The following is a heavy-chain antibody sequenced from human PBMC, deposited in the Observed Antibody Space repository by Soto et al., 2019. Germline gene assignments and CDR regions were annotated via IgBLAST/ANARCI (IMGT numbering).Heavy chain of an antibody. Sequence: PSETLSLTCTVSGASISGFYRSWIRKSAGKGLEWIGRIYATGTTDYNPSLKSRVMMSVDTSKKQFSLKLRSVTAADTAVYYCVRDGTKTLRDWIDPWGQGISVTVSS. CDR1: GASISGFY. CDR3: VRDGTKTLRDWIDP. J-gene: IGHJ5*02. V-gene: IGHV4-4*07. CDR2: IYATGTT. D-gene: IGHD1-1*01.